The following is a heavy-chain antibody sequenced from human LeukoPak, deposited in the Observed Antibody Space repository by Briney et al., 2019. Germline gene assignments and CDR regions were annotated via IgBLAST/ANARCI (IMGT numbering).Heavy chain of an antibody. J-gene: IGHJ4*02. Sequence: GGSLRLSCAASGFTISSNYMSWVRQAPGKGLEWVSVIYSGGSTYYADSVKGRFTISRDNSKNTLYLQMNSLRAEDTAVYYCARYSGSYYYFDYWGQGTLVTVSS. CDR2: IYSGGST. CDR3: ARYSGSYYYFDY. CDR1: GFTISSNY. D-gene: IGHD1-26*01. V-gene: IGHV3-66*01.